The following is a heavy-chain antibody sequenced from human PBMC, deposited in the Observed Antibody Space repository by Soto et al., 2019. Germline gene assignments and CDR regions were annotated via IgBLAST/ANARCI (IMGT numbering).Heavy chain of an antibody. CDR3: ARGWFGPDV. V-gene: IGHV3-74*01. D-gene: IGHD3-10*01. CDR1: GFTLSGRS. J-gene: IGHJ6*04. CDR2: IDNAGTDS. Sequence: EVQLVESGGGLVQPGGSLRLSCAASGFTLSGRSMHWVRQAPGKGLVWVSGIDNAGTDSTYADSVKGRFTSSRDNAKXXXXXXXXXLXXXXXXXXXCARGWFGPDVWGKGTTVTVSS.